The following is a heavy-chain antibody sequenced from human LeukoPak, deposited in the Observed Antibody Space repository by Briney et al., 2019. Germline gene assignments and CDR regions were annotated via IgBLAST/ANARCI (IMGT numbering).Heavy chain of an antibody. CDR2: FDPEDGET. D-gene: IGHD3-22*01. Sequence: ALVKVSCKVSGYILTELSMHWVRQAPGKGLEWMGGFDPEDGETIYAQKFQGRITMTEDTSTDTAYMELSSLRSEDTAVYYCATHSSGYYYVNPLWQHWGQGTLVIVSS. J-gene: IGHJ1*01. V-gene: IGHV1-24*01. CDR1: GYILTELS. CDR3: ATHSSGYYYVNPLWQH.